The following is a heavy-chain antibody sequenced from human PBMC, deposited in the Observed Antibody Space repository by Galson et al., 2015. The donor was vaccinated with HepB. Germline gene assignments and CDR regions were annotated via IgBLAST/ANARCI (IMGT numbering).Heavy chain of an antibody. CDR3: ARHELSGSYPFDY. CDR2: INPSDGST. Sequence: SVKVSCKASGYTFTAYYIHWVRQAPGQGLEWMGVINPSDGSTTYAQKFQGRITMTRDTSTSTVYMEVSSLRSEDTAVYHCARHELSGSYPFDYWGQGILVTVSS. J-gene: IGHJ4*02. D-gene: IGHD1-26*01. V-gene: IGHV1-46*01. CDR1: GYTFTAYY.